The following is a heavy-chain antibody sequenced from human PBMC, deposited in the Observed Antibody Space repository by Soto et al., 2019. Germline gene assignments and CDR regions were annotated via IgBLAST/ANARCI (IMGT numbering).Heavy chain of an antibody. Sequence: SQTLSLTCAIPGDSFSSNGVAWNWIRQSPSRGLEWLGWTYYRSKWYNDYAVSVKSRITVNPDTSKNQFTLQLSAVTPEDTDVYYCASGNYSGFDVWGQGTMVTVSS. V-gene: IGHV6-1*01. CDR2: TYYRSKWYN. CDR1: GDSFSSNGVA. CDR3: ASGNYSGFDV. J-gene: IGHJ3*01. D-gene: IGHD1-26*01.